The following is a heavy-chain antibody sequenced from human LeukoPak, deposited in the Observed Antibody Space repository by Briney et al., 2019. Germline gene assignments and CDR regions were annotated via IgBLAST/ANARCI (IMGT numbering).Heavy chain of an antibody. V-gene: IGHV3-21*01. CDR3: AGSTAVAGPFYY. CDR1: GSTFSNYN. Sequence: GGSLRLSCAASGSTFSNYNMNWVRQAPGKGLEWVSSISSSSSYIYYADSVKGRFTISRDNAKNSLYLQMNSLRAEDTAVYHCAGSTAVAGPFYYWGQGTLVTVSS. D-gene: IGHD6-19*01. J-gene: IGHJ4*02. CDR2: ISSSSSYI.